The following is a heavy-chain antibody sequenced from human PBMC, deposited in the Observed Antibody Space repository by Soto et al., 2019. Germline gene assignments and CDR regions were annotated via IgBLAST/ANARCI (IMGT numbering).Heavy chain of an antibody. D-gene: IGHD2-15*01. J-gene: IGHJ4*02. CDR3: ARVRGVVRVGY. V-gene: IGHV4-61*01. CDR2: IYYSGST. Sequence: QVQLQESGPGLVKPSETLSLNCTVSRGSVASGSYYWTWIRQSPGKELEWIGYIYYSGSTSYNPSLKSRVTMSVDTAKDQFSLKLTSVTAADTAVYYCARVRGVVRVGYCGQGNMVTVSS. CDR1: RGSVASGSYY.